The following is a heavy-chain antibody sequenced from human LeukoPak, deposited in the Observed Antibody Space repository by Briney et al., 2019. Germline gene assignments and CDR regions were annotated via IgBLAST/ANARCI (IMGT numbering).Heavy chain of an antibody. CDR3: ARGPGSSRTGSADLDY. V-gene: IGHV3-15*07. CDR1: GFTFSNTY. D-gene: IGHD2-15*01. CDR2: IKPKTDGETT. J-gene: IGHJ4*02. Sequence: GGSLRLSCAASGFTFSNTYMNWVRQAPGKGLEWVGRIKPKTDGETTEYAAPVKDRFSISRDDSKSMMYLQMNSLRAEDTAVYYCARGPGSSRTGSADLDYWGQGTLVTVSS.